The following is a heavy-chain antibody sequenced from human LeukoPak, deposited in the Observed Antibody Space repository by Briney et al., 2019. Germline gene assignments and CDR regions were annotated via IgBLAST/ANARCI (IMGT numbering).Heavy chain of an antibody. J-gene: IGHJ4*02. CDR3: AKGSGSYYDPFDY. D-gene: IGHD3-10*01. V-gene: IGHV3-23*01. CDR2: ISDSGDRK. CDR1: GFIFRSYA. Sequence: LGGSLRLSCAASGFIFRSYAMNWVRQAPGKGLEWVAGISDSGDRKDYADSVKGRFAISRDNSKNTLSLQMNSLRAEDTAIYYCAKGSGSYYDPFDYWGQGTLVTVSS.